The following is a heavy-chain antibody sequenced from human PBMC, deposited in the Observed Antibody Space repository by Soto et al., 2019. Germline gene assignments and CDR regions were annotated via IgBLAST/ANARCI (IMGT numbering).Heavy chain of an antibody. CDR3: AREGDYDIPDY. Sequence: SVKVSSKASGGTFSSYAISWVRQAPGQGLEWMGGIIPIFGTAKYAQKFQGRVTITADESTSTAYMELSSLRSEDTAVYYCAREGDYDIPDYWGQGTLVTVSS. J-gene: IGHJ4*02. V-gene: IGHV1-69*13. CDR2: IIPIFGTA. CDR1: GGTFSSYA. D-gene: IGHD4-17*01.